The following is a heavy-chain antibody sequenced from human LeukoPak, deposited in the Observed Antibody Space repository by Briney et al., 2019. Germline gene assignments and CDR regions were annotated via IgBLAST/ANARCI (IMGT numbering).Heavy chain of an antibody. D-gene: IGHD3-22*01. V-gene: IGHV1-2*02. CDR2: INPNSGGT. CDR3: GASVVVVINPTHFDY. Sequence: ASVKVSCKASGYTFTGYYMHWVRQAPGQGLEWMGWINPNSGGTNYAQKFQGRVTMTRDTSISTAYMELSRLRSDDTAVYYCGASVVVVINPTHFDYWGQGTLVTVSS. J-gene: IGHJ4*02. CDR1: GYTFTGYY.